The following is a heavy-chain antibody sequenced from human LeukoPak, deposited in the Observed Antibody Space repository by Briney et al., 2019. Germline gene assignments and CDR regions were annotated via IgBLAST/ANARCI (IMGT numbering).Heavy chain of an antibody. D-gene: IGHD2-15*01. CDR1: GFTFSSYA. V-gene: IGHV3-23*01. CDR3: AKANCSGGSCSSRYDY. J-gene: IGHJ4*02. CDR2: ISGSGGST. Sequence: GGSLRLSCAASGFTFSSYAMSWVRQAPGKGLEWVSAISGSGGSTYYADSVKGRFTISRDNSKNTLYLQMNSLRAEDTVVYYCAKANCSGGSCSSRYDYWGQGTLVTVSS.